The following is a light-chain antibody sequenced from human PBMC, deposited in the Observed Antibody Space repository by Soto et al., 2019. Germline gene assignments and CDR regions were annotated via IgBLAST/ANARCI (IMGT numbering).Light chain of an antibody. J-gene: IGLJ2*01. V-gene: IGLV1-44*01. CDR3: ATWDDSLNGPV. Sequence: QSVLTQPPSASGTPGQRVTISCSGSSSNIGSNTVNWYQQLPGTAPKLLIYANNQRPSGVPDRFSGSKSGTSASLAISGLQSEDEADYCCATWDDSLNGPVFGGGTKVTVL. CDR2: ANN. CDR1: SSNIGSNT.